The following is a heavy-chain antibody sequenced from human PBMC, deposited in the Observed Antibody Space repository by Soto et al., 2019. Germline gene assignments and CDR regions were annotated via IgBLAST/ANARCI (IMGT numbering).Heavy chain of an antibody. CDR3: ASCTPNYDILTGYYSAGCFFDY. J-gene: IGHJ4*02. CDR1: GFTFSSYS. V-gene: IGHV3-48*01. D-gene: IGHD3-9*01. CDR2: ISSSSSTI. Sequence: GGSLRLSCAASGFTFSSYSMNWVRQAPGKGLEWVSYISSSSSTIYYADSVKGRFTISRDNAKNSLYLQLNSLRAEDTAVYYCASCTPNYDILTGYYSAGCFFDYWGQGTLVTVSS.